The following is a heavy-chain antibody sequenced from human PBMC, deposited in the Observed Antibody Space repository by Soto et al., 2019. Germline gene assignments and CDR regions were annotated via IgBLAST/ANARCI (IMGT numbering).Heavy chain of an antibody. CDR2: ISGSGGST. J-gene: IGHJ4*02. Sequence: SGGSLRLSCAASGFTFSSYAMSWVRQAPGKGLEWVSAISGSGGSTYYADSVKGRFTISRDNSKNTLYLQMNSLRAEDTAVYYCAKDTYYYDSSGYLYFDYWGQGTLVTVSS. D-gene: IGHD3-22*01. V-gene: IGHV3-23*01. CDR1: GFTFSSYA. CDR3: AKDTYYYDSSGYLYFDY.